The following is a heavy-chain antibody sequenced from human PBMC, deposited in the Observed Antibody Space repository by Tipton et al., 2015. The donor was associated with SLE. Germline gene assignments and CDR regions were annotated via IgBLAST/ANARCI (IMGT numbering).Heavy chain of an antibody. CDR1: GGTFSSYA. CDR2: IIPIFGTA. J-gene: IGHJ4*02. D-gene: IGHD6-13*01. CDR3: ARDSWQQLVKGGDY. V-gene: IGHV1-69*05. Sequence: QSGPEVKKPGSSVKVSCKASGGTFSSYAISWVRQAPGQGLEWMGGIIPIFGTANYAQKFQGRVTMTTDTSTSTAYMELRSLRSDDTAVYYCARDSWQQLVKGGDYWGQGTLVTVSS.